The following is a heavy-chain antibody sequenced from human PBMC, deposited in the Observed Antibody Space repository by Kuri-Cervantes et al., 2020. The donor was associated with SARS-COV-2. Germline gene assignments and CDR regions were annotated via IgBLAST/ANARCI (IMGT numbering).Heavy chain of an antibody. D-gene: IGHD6-19*01. CDR3: AREYSSGRSVRAFDI. CDR2: IYYSGST. Sequence: ESLKISCTVSGGSISSSSYYWGWIRQPPGKGLEWIGSIYYSGSTYYNPSLKSRVTISVDTSKNQFSLKLSSVTAADTAVYYCAREYSSGRSVRAFDIWGQGTMVTVSS. J-gene: IGHJ3*02. CDR1: GGSISSSSYY. V-gene: IGHV4-39*02.